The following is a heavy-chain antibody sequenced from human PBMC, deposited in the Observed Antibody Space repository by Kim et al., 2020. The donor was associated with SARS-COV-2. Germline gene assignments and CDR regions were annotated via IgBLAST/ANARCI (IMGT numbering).Heavy chain of an antibody. V-gene: IGHV1-2*06. CDR3: ARTPYDSSGYSPS. Sequence: ASVKVSCKASGYTFTGYYMHWVRQAPGQGLEWMGRINPNSGGTNYAQKFQGRVTMTRDTSISTAYMELSRLRSDDTAVYYCARTPYDSSGYSPSWGQGTLVIVSS. J-gene: IGHJ5*02. D-gene: IGHD3-22*01. CDR1: GYTFTGYY. CDR2: INPNSGGT.